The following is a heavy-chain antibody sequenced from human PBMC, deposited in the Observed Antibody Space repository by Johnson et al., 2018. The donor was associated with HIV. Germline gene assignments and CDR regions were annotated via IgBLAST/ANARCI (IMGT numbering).Heavy chain of an antibody. V-gene: IGHV3-48*01. Sequence: VQLVESGGGVVQPGRSLRLSCAASGFTFSSYWMSWVRQAPGKGLAWVSYISSSGSTIYYADSVKGRFTISRDNSKNTLYLQMSSLRVEDTAVYCCARVRIIYSSSSHAFDIWGQGTMVTVSS. CDR2: ISSSGSTI. D-gene: IGHD6-6*01. CDR3: ARVRIIYSSSSHAFDI. J-gene: IGHJ3*02. CDR1: GFTFSSYW.